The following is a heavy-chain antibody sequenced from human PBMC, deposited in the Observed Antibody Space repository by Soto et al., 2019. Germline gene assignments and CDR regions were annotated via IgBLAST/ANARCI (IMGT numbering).Heavy chain of an antibody. CDR2: SAPEEGEP. V-gene: IGHV1-24*01. CDR1: KNTLTELT. Sequence: QVQLIQSGAEVRKPGASVKVSCKVPKNTLTELTIDWLRQAPGKGLEWMGRSAPEEGEPIYPQKFQGRVSMTEDPSTDTAYMELTSLRFEYTAVYFCAADRKIVGTSGAFDFLGQGTQVTVSS. D-gene: IGHD1-26*01. CDR3: AADRKIVGTSGAFDF. J-gene: IGHJ4*02.